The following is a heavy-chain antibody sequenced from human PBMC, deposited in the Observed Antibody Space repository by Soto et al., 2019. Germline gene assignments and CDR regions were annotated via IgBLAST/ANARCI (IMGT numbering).Heavy chain of an antibody. Sequence: SETLSLTCAVSGGSISSSNWWSWVRQPPGKGLEWIGEIYHSGSTNYNPSLKSRVTISVDTSKNEFSLRLSSVTAADTAVYYCARHVKAVAAALAYWGQGIPVTVSS. J-gene: IGHJ4*02. CDR2: IYHSGST. D-gene: IGHD6-19*01. CDR1: GGSISSSNW. CDR3: ARHVKAVAAALAY. V-gene: IGHV4-4*02.